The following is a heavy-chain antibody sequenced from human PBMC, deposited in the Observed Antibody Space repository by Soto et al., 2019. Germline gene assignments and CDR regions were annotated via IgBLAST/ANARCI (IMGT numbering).Heavy chain of an antibody. J-gene: IGHJ4*02. CDR3: ARSSLEWLLLFDF. CDR2: LWYDGSNE. D-gene: IGHD3-3*01. CDR1: GFTFSSYG. Sequence: GGSLRLSCAASGFTFSSYGMNWVRQAPGKGLEWVAVLWYDGSNENYADSVKGRFTISRDNSKNTLYLQMNSLRAEDTAVYYCARSSLEWLLLFDFWGQGTQVTVSS. V-gene: IGHV3-33*01.